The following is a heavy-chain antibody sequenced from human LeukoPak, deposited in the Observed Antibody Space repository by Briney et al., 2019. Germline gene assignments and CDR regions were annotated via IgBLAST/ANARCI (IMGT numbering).Heavy chain of an antibody. CDR2: LSPGGNMV. J-gene: IGHJ6*03. V-gene: IGHV3-11*01. CDR3: ARVGGPVKTFRASVSHYVAV. Sequence: GGSLRLSCAASGFTFSDYYMGWMRQTPDKGLEWVSYLSPGGNMVYYVASVKGRFTISRDNDESSLYIQMNSLRAEDTAVYYCARVGGPVKTFRASVSHYVAVWGEGTTVTVSS. CDR1: GFTFSDYY. D-gene: IGHD3-16*01.